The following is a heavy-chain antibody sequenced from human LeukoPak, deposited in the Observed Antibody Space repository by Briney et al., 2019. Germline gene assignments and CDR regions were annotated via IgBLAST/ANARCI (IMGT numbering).Heavy chain of an antibody. CDR3: ARPNIYYDSSGYYH. CDR2: ISGSGGST. D-gene: IGHD3-22*01. V-gene: IGHV3-23*01. Sequence: GGSLRLSCAASGFTFSSYAMSWVRQAPGKGLEWVSAISGSGGSTYYADSVKGRFTISRDNSKNTLYLQMNSLRAEDTAVYYCARPNIYYDSSGYYHWGQGTLVTVSS. CDR1: GFTFSSYA. J-gene: IGHJ5*02.